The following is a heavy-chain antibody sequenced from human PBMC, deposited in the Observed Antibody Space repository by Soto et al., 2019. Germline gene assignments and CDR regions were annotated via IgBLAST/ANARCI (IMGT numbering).Heavy chain of an antibody. V-gene: IGHV4-61*01. CDR3: ARQRVLPAQYYLDY. D-gene: IGHD2-2*01. CDR1: GGSVSSGSYY. CDR2: INDSGST. Sequence: SETLSLTCAVSGGSVSSGSYYWSWIRQPPGKGLEWIGYINDSGSTDYNPSLKSRVTISADTSTNLFSLNLRSVTAADTAVYYCARQRVLPAQYYLDYWGQGTQVTVSS. J-gene: IGHJ4*02.